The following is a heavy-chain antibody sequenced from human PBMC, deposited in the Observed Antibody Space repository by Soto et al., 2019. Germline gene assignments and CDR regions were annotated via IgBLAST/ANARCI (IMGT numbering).Heavy chain of an antibody. D-gene: IGHD6-6*01. Sequence: GGSLRLSCAASGFTFSSYAMSWVRQAPGKGLEWVSAISGSGGSTYYADSVKGRFTISRDNSKNTLYLQMNNLRAEDTAVYYCAKGVGGSIAARDAFDIWGQGTMVTVSS. CDR1: GFTFSSYA. CDR2: ISGSGGST. CDR3: AKGVGGSIAARDAFDI. V-gene: IGHV3-23*01. J-gene: IGHJ3*02.